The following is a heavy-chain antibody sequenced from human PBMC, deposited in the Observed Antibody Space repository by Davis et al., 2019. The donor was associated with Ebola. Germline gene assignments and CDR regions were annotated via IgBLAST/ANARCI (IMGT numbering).Heavy chain of an antibody. CDR1: GYTFTRFA. CDR3: AGNSVTTRLDYYGMDV. J-gene: IGHJ6*02. CDR2: INAGNGNT. Sequence: AASVKVSCKASGYTFTRFAIHLVRQAPGQRLEWMGWINAGNGNTIYSQNFQGRVTITRDTSASTVYMELSSLRSEDTAVYYCAGNSVTTRLDYYGMDVWGQGTTVTVSS. V-gene: IGHV1-3*01. D-gene: IGHD4-17*01.